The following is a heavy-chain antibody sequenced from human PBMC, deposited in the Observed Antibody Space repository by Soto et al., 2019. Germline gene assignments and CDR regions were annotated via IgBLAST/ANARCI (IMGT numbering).Heavy chain of an antibody. V-gene: IGHV1-18*01. CDR3: ARGSNYYGSESYWNPLFDY. CDR1: GYTFTSYG. J-gene: IGHJ4*02. CDR2: ISAYNGNT. D-gene: IGHD3-10*01. Sequence: GASVKVSCKASGYTFTSYGISWVRQAPGQGLEWMGWISAYNGNTNYAQKLQGRVTMTTDTSTSTAYMELSSLRSEDTAVYYCARGSNYYGSESYWNPLFDYWGQGTLVTVSS.